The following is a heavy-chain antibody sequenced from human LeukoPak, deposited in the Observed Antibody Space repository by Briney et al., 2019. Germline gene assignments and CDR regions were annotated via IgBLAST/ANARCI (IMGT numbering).Heavy chain of an antibody. CDR3: ARDSHRRITMVRGGDPYYFDY. CDR1: GGTYSSYA. V-gene: IGHV1-69*13. J-gene: IGHJ4*02. Sequence: SVKVSCKASGGTYSSYAISWVRQAPGQGLEWMGGIIPIFGTAKYAQQFQGRVTITADESTSTAYMELSSLRSEDTAVYYFARDSHRRITMVRGGDPYYFDYWGQGTLVTVSS. D-gene: IGHD3-10*01. CDR2: IIPIFGTA.